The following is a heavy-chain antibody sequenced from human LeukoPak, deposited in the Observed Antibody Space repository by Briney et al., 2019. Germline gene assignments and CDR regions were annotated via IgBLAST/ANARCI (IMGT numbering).Heavy chain of an antibody. D-gene: IGHD4-17*01. CDR1: GGSISSYY. Sequence: SETLSLTCTVSGGSISSYYWSWIRQPPGKGLEGIGYIYNSGSTNYNRSLKSRVPISVDKSKNKFSLKLSPVTAADTAVYYCASTLTTSSSCFYFYMGVWRKGTTVTVSS. V-gene: IGHV4-59*08. J-gene: IGHJ6*03. CDR2: IYNSGST. CDR3: ASTLTTSSSCFYFYMGV.